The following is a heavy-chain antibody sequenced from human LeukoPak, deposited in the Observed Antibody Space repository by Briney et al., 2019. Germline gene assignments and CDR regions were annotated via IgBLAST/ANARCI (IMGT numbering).Heavy chain of an antibody. CDR3: ARGRWLPNAFDI. CDR1: GGSVSSGDYS. Sequence: SETLSLTCAVSGGSVSSGDYSWSWIRQPPGEGLEWIGYVSHSGSTYYNPSLKSRVTISVDSSKNQFSLNLSSVTAADTAVYFCARGRWLPNAFDIWGQGTMVTVFS. D-gene: IGHD5-24*01. V-gene: IGHV4-30-2*01. CDR2: VSHSGST. J-gene: IGHJ3*02.